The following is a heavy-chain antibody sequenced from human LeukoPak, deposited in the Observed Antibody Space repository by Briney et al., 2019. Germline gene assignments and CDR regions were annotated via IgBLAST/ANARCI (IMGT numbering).Heavy chain of an antibody. CDR2: VYHSGDI. CDR1: GYSISSGYY. Sequence: SETLSLTCVVSGYSISSGYYWGWIRQPPGKGLEWIGSVYHSGDIYYNPSLKSRVSISVDTSEKQFSLKLSSVTAADTAVYYCASKSEAMARSAYGMDVWGKGTTVTVSS. D-gene: IGHD3-10*01. J-gene: IGHJ6*04. V-gene: IGHV4-38-2*01. CDR3: ASKSEAMARSAYGMDV.